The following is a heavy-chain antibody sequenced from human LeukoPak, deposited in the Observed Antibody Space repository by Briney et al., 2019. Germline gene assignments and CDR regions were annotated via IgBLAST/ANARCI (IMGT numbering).Heavy chain of an antibody. D-gene: IGHD1-26*01. Sequence: GASVTVSCKASGYTFTGYYMHWVRQAPGQGLEWMGWINPNSGGTNYAQKFQGRVTMTRDTSTSTAYMELRSLRSDDTAVYYCAREGTAGATRWFDPWGQGTLVTVSS. CDR1: GYTFTGYY. V-gene: IGHV1-2*02. CDR3: AREGTAGATRWFDP. J-gene: IGHJ5*02. CDR2: INPNSGGT.